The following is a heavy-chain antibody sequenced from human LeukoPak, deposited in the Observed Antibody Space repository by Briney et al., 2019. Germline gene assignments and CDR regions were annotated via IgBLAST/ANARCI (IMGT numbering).Heavy chain of an antibody. Sequence: GGSLRLSCAASGFTFSSYSMNWVRQAPGKGLEWVSSISSSSSYIYYADSVKGRFTISRDNAKNSLYLQMNSLRAEDTAVYYCARGCPSTLGDWFDPRGQGTLVTVSS. D-gene: IGHD2-8*01. V-gene: IGHV3-21*01. J-gene: IGHJ5*02. CDR1: GFTFSSYS. CDR3: ARGCPSTLGDWFDP. CDR2: ISSSSSYI.